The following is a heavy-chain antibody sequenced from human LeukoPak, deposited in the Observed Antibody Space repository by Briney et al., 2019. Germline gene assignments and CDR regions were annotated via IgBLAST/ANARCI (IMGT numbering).Heavy chain of an antibody. D-gene: IGHD4-17*01. V-gene: IGHV4-30-2*01. CDR3: ARGVGPDYGDYYDSPYYFDY. CDR1: GGSISSGGYY. J-gene: IGHJ4*02. Sequence: SETLSLTCTVSGGSISSGGYYWSWIRQPPGKGLEWIGYIYHSGSTYYNPSLKSRVTISVDTSKNQFSLKLSSVTAADTAVYYCARGVGPDYGDYYDSPYYFDYWGQGTLVTVSS. CDR2: IYHSGST.